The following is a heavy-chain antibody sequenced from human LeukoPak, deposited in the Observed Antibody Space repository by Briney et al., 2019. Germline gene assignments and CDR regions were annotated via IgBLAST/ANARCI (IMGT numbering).Heavy chain of an antibody. CDR3: ARAGGYSSLDY. D-gene: IGHD6-19*01. V-gene: IGHV4-59*01. CDR1: VDSISSYY. Sequence: SETLSLTCTVSVDSISSYYWSWIRQPPWKGLEWIGYIYYSGSTNYNPSLKSRVTISVDTSKNQFSLKLSSVTAADTAVYYCARAGGYSSLDYWGQGTLVTVSS. J-gene: IGHJ4*02. CDR2: IYYSGST.